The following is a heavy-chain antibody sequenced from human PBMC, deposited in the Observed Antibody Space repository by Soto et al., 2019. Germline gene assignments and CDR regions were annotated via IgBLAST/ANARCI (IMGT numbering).Heavy chain of an antibody. CDR2: ISQSGNT. V-gene: IGHV4-34*01. CDR3: ARAPKVSGSSQTGPDC. Sequence: ETLSLTCSIYSGSFSGYYWSWIRQPPGKGLEWIGEISQSGNTNYSPSLKSRVSISIDPSKKPFSLNLASVSAADTAVYSCARAPKVSGSSQTGPDCWGKGALVT. J-gene: IGHJ4*02. CDR1: SGSFSGYY. D-gene: IGHD5-12*01.